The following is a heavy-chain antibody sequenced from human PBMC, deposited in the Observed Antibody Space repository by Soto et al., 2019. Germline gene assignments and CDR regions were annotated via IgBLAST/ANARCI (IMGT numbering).Heavy chain of an antibody. Sequence: QVQLVQSGAEVQKPGASVKISCKASGDTFTSYYMHWVRQAPGQGLEWMGIINPSGDTSYAQKFQGGVTMTRETSTSTVYMEMSSLRSEDTAVYYCARVYCSGGGCYGIDYWGQGTLVTVSS. J-gene: IGHJ4*02. V-gene: IGHV1-46*01. CDR3: ARVYCSGGGCYGIDY. CDR2: INPSGDT. D-gene: IGHD2-15*01. CDR1: GDTFTSYY.